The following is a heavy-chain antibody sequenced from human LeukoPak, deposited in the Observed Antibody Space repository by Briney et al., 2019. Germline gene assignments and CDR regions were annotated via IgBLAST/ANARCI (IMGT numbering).Heavy chain of an antibody. Sequence: GGSLRLSCAASGFTVSSNYMSWVRQAPGKGLEWVSVIYSGGSTDYADSVKGRFTISRDNSKNTLYLQMNSLRAEDTAVYYCARGLAAAGWFDPWGQGTLVTVSS. D-gene: IGHD6-13*01. V-gene: IGHV3-66*01. J-gene: IGHJ5*02. CDR1: GFTVSSNY. CDR3: ARGLAAAGWFDP. CDR2: IYSGGST.